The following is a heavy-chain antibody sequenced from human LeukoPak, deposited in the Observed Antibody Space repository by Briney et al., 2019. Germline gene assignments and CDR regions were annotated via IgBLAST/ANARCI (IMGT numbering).Heavy chain of an antibody. Sequence: ASVKVSCKASGYTFTSYGISWVRQAPGQGLEWMGWISAYNGNTNYAQKLQGRVIMTTDTSTSTAYMELRSLRSDDTAVYYCARDAKYYDFWSGYPPYDAFDIWGQGTMVTVSS. V-gene: IGHV1-18*01. J-gene: IGHJ3*02. CDR2: ISAYNGNT. D-gene: IGHD3-3*01. CDR3: ARDAKYYDFWSGYPPYDAFDI. CDR1: GYTFTSYG.